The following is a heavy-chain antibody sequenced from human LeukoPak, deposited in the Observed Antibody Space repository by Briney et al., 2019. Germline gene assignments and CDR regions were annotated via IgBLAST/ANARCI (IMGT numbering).Heavy chain of an antibody. CDR2: ISWNSGSI. CDR3: ARAPYSSSSEVLDY. Sequence: GRSLRLSCAASGFTFDDYAMHWVRQAPGKGLEWVSGISWNSGSIGYADSVKGRFTISRDNAKNSLYLQMNSLRAEDTAVYYCARAPYSSSSEVLDYWGQGTLVTVSS. J-gene: IGHJ4*02. V-gene: IGHV3-9*01. D-gene: IGHD6-6*01. CDR1: GFTFDDYA.